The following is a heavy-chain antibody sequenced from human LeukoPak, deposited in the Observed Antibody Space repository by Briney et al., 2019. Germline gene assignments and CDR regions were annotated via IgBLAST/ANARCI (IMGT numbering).Heavy chain of an antibody. D-gene: IGHD6-13*01. CDR1: GGTFSSYA. J-gene: IGHJ4*02. Sequence: SVKVSCKASGGTFSSYAISWVRQAPGQGLEWMGGIIPIFGTANYAQKLQGRVTMTTDTSTSTAYMELRSLRSDDTAVYYCARDLAAREDYWGQGTLVTVSS. CDR2: IIPIFGTA. CDR3: ARDLAAREDY. V-gene: IGHV1-69*05.